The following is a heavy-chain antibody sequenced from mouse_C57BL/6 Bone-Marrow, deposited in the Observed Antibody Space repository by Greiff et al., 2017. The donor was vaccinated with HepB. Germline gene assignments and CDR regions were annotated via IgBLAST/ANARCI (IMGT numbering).Heavy chain of an antibody. V-gene: IGHV5-12*01. CDR1: GFTFSDYY. CDR2: ISNGGGST. D-gene: IGHD1-1*01. J-gene: IGHJ2*01. Sequence: EVKLVESGGGLVQPGGSLKLSCAASGFTFSDYYMYWVRQTPEKRLEWVAYISNGGGSTYYPDTVKGRFTISRDNAKNTLYLQMSRLKSEDTAMYYCARPDYYGSSLDYWGQGTTLTVSS. CDR3: ARPDYYGSSLDY.